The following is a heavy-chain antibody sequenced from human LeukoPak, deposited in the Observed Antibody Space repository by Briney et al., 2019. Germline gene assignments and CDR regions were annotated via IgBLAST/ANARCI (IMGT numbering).Heavy chain of an antibody. CDR1: GGSFSGYY. CDR2: INHSGST. CDR3: ARGARAGYNLEPFDN. D-gene: IGHD5-24*01. V-gene: IGHV4-34*01. J-gene: IGHJ4*02. Sequence: PSETLSLTCAVYGGSFSGYYWSWIRQPPGKGLEWIGEINHSGSTNYNPSLKSRVTISVDTSKNQFSLKLSSVTAADTAVYCARGARAGYNLEPFDNWGRGTLVTVSS.